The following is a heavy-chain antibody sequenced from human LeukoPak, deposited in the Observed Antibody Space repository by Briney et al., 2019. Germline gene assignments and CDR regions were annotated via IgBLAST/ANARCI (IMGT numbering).Heavy chain of an antibody. CDR1: GYTFTSYA. D-gene: IGHD3-10*01. CDR3: ARYPNYYGSGSYYTRGLDY. J-gene: IGHJ4*02. CDR2: INAGNGNT. V-gene: IGHV1-3*01. Sequence: ASVKVSCKASGYTFTSYAMHWVRQAPGQRLEWMGWINAGNGNTKYSQKFQGRVTITRDTSASTAYMELSSLRSEDTAVYYCARYPNYYGSGSYYTRGLDYWGREPWSPSPQ.